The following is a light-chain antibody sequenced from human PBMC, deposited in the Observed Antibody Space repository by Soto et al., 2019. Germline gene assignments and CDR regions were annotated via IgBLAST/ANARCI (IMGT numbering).Light chain of an antibody. Sequence: DIQMTQSPSSLSASVGDRVTITCRASQNIRIYLNWYQQRPGKTPNLLVYAASNLRGGVPSRFSGGGSGTDFTLTISSLQPEDFENYSCQQIHSTSSYTFGQGTKVDIK. CDR2: AAS. J-gene: IGKJ2*01. V-gene: IGKV1-39*01. CDR1: QNIRIY. CDR3: QQIHSTSSYT.